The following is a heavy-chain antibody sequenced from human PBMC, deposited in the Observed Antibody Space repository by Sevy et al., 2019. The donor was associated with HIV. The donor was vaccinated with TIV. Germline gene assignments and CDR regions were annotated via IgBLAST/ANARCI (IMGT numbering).Heavy chain of an antibody. V-gene: IGHV4-34*01. CDR2: INHSGST. J-gene: IGHJ4*02. CDR1: GGSFSSYY. D-gene: IGHD6-19*01. Sequence: SETLSLTCAVYGGSFSSYYWSWIRQPPGKGLEWIGEINHSGSTNYNPSLKSRVTISVDTSKNQFSLKLSSVTAADTAVYYCARRFKAVASVNFDSWGQRTLVTVSS. CDR3: ARRFKAVASVNFDS.